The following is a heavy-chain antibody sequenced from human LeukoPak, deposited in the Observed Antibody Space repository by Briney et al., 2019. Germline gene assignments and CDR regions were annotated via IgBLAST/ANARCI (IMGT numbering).Heavy chain of an antibody. D-gene: IGHD2-2*01. Sequence: GASVKVSCKASGYTFTGYYMHWVRQAPGQGLEWMGWINPNSGGTNYAQKFQGGVTMTRDTSISTAYVELSRLRSDDTAVYYCARVSIVPAAQSDYWGQGTLVTVSS. CDR3: ARVSIVPAAQSDY. CDR1: GYTFTGYY. J-gene: IGHJ4*02. V-gene: IGHV1-2*02. CDR2: INPNSGGT.